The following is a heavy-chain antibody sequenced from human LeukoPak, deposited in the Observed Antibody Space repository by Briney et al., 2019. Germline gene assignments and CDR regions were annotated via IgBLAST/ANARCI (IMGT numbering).Heavy chain of an antibody. CDR1: RYTFTSYD. Sequence: ASVKVSCKASRYTFTSYDINWVRQATGQGLEWMGWMNPNSGNTGYAQKFQGRVTMTRNTSISTAYMELSSLRSEDTAVYYCARRIAARPWYWFDPWGQGTLVTVSS. CDR2: MNPNSGNT. V-gene: IGHV1-8*01. CDR3: ARRIAARPWYWFDP. D-gene: IGHD6-6*01. J-gene: IGHJ5*02.